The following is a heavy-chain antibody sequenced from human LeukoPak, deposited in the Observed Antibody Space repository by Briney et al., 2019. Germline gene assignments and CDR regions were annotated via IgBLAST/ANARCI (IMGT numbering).Heavy chain of an antibody. Sequence: GGSLRLSCAASGFTFSSYSMNWVRQAPGKGLEWVSYISNTSSTIYYADSVKGRFTISKDNAKNSLYLQMNSLRADDTAVYYCARGATVWARMDVWGTGTTVTVSS. D-gene: IGHD4-17*01. CDR2: ISNTSSTI. CDR1: GFTFSSYS. V-gene: IGHV3-48*04. CDR3: ARGATVWARMDV. J-gene: IGHJ6*03.